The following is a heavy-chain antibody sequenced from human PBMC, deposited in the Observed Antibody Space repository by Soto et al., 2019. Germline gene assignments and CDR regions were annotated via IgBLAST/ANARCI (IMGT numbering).Heavy chain of an antibody. D-gene: IGHD3-22*01. CDR2: ISGSGGST. CDR1: GFTFRSYA. Sequence: PGGSLRLSCAASGFTFRSYAMSWVRQAPGKGLEWVSVISGSGGSTYYADSVKGRFTISRDNSKNTLYLQMNSLRAEDTAVYYCAKDSVYYFDSSGYYHDYWGQGTLVTVSS. V-gene: IGHV3-23*01. CDR3: AKDSVYYFDSSGYYHDY. J-gene: IGHJ4*02.